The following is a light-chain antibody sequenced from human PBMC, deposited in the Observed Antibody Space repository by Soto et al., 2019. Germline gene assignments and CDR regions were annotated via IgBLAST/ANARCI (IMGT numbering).Light chain of an antibody. J-gene: IGKJ1*01. CDR1: QSIGYY. CDR2: AAS. Sequence: DIQMTQSPSSLSASVGDRVTITCRASQSIGYYLNWYQQKPGKAPKLLIYAASTLQSGVPSRFSGSGSGTDFTLTISSLQPEDFATYYCQQSYSTLWTFGQGTKVEIK. CDR3: QQSYSTLWT. V-gene: IGKV1-39*01.